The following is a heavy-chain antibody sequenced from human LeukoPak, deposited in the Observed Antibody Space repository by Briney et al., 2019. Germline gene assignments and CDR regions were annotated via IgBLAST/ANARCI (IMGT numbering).Heavy chain of an antibody. CDR1: GFAFSGSA. CDR3: TRLEGGYYDSSGYYSY. CDR2: IRSKANSCAT. D-gene: IGHD3-22*01. Sequence: GGSLRLSCAASGFAFSGSAMHWVRQASGKGLEWVGRIRSKANSCATAYAASVKGRFTISRDDSKNTAYLQMNSLKTEDTAVYYCTRLEGGYYDSSGYYSYWGQGTLVTVSS. V-gene: IGHV3-73*01. J-gene: IGHJ4*02.